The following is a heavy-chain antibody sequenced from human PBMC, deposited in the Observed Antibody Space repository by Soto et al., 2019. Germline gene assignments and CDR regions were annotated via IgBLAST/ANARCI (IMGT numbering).Heavy chain of an antibody. Sequence: QVQLVQSGAEVKNPGSSVNVSCKTVGGTMRSFAFSWVRQAPGQGLEWMGGIIPVFQTAYYTQRFQGRVTITADESTNTAYMELSSLRSEDTAIYYCARGGSGYTWFNEFWGQGTLVTVSS. J-gene: IGHJ4*02. V-gene: IGHV1-69*01. CDR1: GGTMRSFA. CDR3: ARGGSGYTWFNEF. CDR2: IIPVFQTA. D-gene: IGHD3-22*01.